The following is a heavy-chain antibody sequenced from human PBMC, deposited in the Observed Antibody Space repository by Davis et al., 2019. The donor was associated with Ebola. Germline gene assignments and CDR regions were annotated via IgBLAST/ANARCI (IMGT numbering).Heavy chain of an antibody. CDR2: ISAYNGNT. V-gene: IGHV1-18*01. J-gene: IGHJ6*02. Sequence: ASVKVSCKASGYTFTSYGISWVRQAPGQGLEWMGWISAYNGNTNYAQKLQGRVTMTTDTSTSTAYIELRSLRSDDTAVYYCARALFPSTVTTLIAFYGMDVWGQGTTVTVSS. CDR1: GYTFTSYG. CDR3: ARALFPSTVTTLIAFYGMDV. D-gene: IGHD4-17*01.